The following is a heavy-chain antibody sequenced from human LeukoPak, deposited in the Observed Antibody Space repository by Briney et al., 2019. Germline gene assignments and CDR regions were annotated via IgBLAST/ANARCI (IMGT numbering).Heavy chain of an antibody. CDR3: ARGRLGFLEWLLSGGGIDY. CDR1: GYTFTGYY. Sequence: ASVKVSCKASGYTFTGYYMHWVRQVPGQGLEWVGRINPNSGGTNYAQKFQGRVTMTRDTSISTAYMELSRLRSDDTAVYYCARGRLGFLEWLLSGGGIDYWGQGTLVTVSS. CDR2: INPNSGGT. D-gene: IGHD3-3*01. J-gene: IGHJ4*02. V-gene: IGHV1-2*06.